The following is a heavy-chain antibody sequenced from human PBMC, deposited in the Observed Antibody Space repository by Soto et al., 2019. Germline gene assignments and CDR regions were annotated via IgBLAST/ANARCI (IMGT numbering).Heavy chain of an antibody. CDR1: GFTLSSYW. D-gene: IGHD3-9*01. J-gene: IGHJ3*02. Sequence: GGSRRLPWEAAGFTLSSYWMSWVRQAPGKGREWVGDVRQDGSQKLRGDSVKGRFTISRDNAKNSMYLQMNRQRAEDTAVYYCASVRVGFFDLSPDRFDIWGQGTMVTVSS. CDR2: VRQDGSQK. CDR3: ASVRVGFFDLSPDRFDI. V-gene: IGHV3-7*01.